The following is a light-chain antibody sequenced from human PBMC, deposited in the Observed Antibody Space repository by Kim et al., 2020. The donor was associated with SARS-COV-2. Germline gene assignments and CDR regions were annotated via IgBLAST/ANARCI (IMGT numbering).Light chain of an antibody. CDR1: QSVSSN. CDR3: QQYNNWPLT. Sequence: VPPGGTATLSCRASQSVSSNLAWYQQKPGQAPRLLIYGASTRATGIPARFSGSGSGTEFTLTISSLQSEDFAVYYCQQYNNWPLTFGGGTKVDIK. J-gene: IGKJ4*01. V-gene: IGKV3-15*01. CDR2: GAS.